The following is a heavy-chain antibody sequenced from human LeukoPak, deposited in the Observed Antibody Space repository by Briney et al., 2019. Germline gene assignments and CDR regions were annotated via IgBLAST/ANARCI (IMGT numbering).Heavy chain of an antibody. CDR2: ISISGRTI. D-gene: IGHD3-10*01. V-gene: IGHV3-11*01. Sequence: MTGRFLRMPFTVMEFSLTDDCRGWIGRSPGKGLDWVSYISISGRTIYSADSVKGRFTISRDNAKNSLYLQMNSLRAEDTAVYYCARVLTIGFGEPSFDPWGQGTLVTVSS. J-gene: IGHJ5*02. CDR1: EFSLTDDC. CDR3: ARVLTIGFGEPSFDP.